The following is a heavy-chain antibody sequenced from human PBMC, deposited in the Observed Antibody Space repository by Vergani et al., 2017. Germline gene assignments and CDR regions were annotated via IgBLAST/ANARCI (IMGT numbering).Heavy chain of an antibody. CDR1: GFTFSSYG. J-gene: IGHJ4*02. V-gene: IGHV3-30*18. CDR3: AKASSGYSYAAAIDY. Sequence: QVQLVESGGGVVQPGRSLRLSCAASGFTFSSYGMHWVRQAPGKGLEWVAVISYDGSNKYYADSVKGRFTISRDNSKNTLYLQMNSLRAEETAVYYCAKASSGYSYAAAIDYWGQGTLVTVSS. CDR2: ISYDGSNK. D-gene: IGHD5-18*01.